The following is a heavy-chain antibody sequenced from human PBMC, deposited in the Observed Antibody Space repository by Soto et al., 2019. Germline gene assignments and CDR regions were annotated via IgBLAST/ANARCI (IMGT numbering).Heavy chain of an antibody. D-gene: IGHD2-21*01. CDR2: VYSSGTT. Sequence: SETLSLTCTVSGGSISSYYWSWIRQPAGKGLEWIGRVYSSGTTDYNPSLNSRATMSVETSKNQFSLKLSSVTAADTAVYYCARDIASYAYGEGYWGQGIQVTVSS. V-gene: IGHV4-4*07. J-gene: IGHJ4*02. CDR1: GGSISSYY. CDR3: ARDIASYAYGEGY.